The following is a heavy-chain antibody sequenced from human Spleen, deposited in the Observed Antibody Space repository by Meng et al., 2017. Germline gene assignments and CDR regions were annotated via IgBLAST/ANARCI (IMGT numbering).Heavy chain of an antibody. CDR1: GFTFSSYA. D-gene: IGHD4-17*01. Sequence: GESLKISCAASGFTFSSYAMSWVRQAPGKGLEWVSAISGSGGSTYYADSVKGRFTISRDNSKNTLYLQMNSLRAEDTAVYYCAREYDYGDHWGYWGQGTLVTVSS. CDR2: ISGSGGST. V-gene: IGHV3-23*01. CDR3: AREYDYGDHWGY. J-gene: IGHJ4*02.